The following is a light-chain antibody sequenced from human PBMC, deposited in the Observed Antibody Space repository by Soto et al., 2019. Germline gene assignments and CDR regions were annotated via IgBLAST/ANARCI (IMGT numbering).Light chain of an antibody. CDR2: DVN. CDR1: SSDVGGYNY. Sequence: QSVLTQPRSVSGSPGQSVTISCTGTSSDVGGYNYVSWYQQHPGKAPKLMIYDVNKRPSGVPDRFSGSKSGNTASLTISGLQAEDEADYYCCSYAGSYFPYVFGTGTKLTVL. J-gene: IGLJ1*01. V-gene: IGLV2-11*01. CDR3: CSYAGSYFPYV.